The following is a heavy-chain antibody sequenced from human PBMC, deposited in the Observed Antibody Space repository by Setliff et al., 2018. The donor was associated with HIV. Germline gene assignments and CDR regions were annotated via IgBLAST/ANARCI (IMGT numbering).Heavy chain of an antibody. D-gene: IGHD2-2*01. CDR2: ISSSSSYT. J-gene: IGHJ4*02. CDR1: GFTFSDYY. V-gene: IGHV3-11*06. CDR3: ARGYCGTTRCYGAGFDY. Sequence: PGGSLRLSCAASGFTFSDYYMSWIRQAPGKGLEWVSYISSSSSYTNYADSVKGRFTISRDNAKNSMDLQMNSLRVEDTAVYYCARGYCGTTRCYGAGFDYWGQGTLVPVSS.